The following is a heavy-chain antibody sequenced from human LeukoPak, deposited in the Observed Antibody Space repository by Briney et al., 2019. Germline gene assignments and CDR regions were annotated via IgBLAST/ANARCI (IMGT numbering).Heavy chain of an antibody. CDR1: GYTFTSYY. CDR2: IYPSGGST. J-gene: IGHJ3*02. Sequence: ASLKVSCKASGYTFTSYYMHWVRQAPGQGLEWMGIIYPSGGSTSYAQKFQGRVTMSRDTSTSTVYMELSSLRSEDTAVYYCARDIGYDSSGYTPLDAFDIWGQGTMVTVSS. V-gene: IGHV1-46*01. CDR3: ARDIGYDSSGYTPLDAFDI. D-gene: IGHD3-22*01.